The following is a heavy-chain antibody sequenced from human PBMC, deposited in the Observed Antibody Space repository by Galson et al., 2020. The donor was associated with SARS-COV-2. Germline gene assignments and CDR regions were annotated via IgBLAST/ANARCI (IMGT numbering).Heavy chain of an antibody. CDR2: IYHSGST. Sequence: SETLSLTCAVSGGSISSNNWWSWLRQPPGKGLEWIGDIYHSGSTNYNPSLKSRVTISVDKSKHQFSLKLSSVTAADTAVYYCARLTYYYGSGSPPGDGGQGTLVTVSS. D-gene: IGHD3-10*01. J-gene: IGHJ4*02. V-gene: IGHV4-4*02. CDR1: GGSISSNNW. CDR3: ARLTYYYGSGSPPGD.